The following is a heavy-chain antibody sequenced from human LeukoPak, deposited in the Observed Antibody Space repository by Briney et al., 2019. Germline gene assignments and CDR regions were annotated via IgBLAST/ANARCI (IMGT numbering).Heavy chain of an antibody. CDR2: ISAYNGNT. J-gene: IGHJ6*02. CDR3: ARDGCSGGSCYPEDNYYYYGMDV. D-gene: IGHD2-15*01. CDR1: GYAFTSYG. V-gene: IGHV1-18*01. Sequence: GASVKVSCKASGYAFTSYGISWVRQAPGQGLEWMGWISAYNGNTNYAQKLQGRVTMTTDTSTSTAYMELRSLRSDDTAVYYCARDGCSGGSCYPEDNYYYYGMDVWGQGTTVTVSS.